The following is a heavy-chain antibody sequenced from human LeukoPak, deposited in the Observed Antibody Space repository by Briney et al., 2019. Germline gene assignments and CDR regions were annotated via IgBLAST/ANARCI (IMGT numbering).Heavy chain of an antibody. Sequence: GGSLRLSCTAPGFTFGDYAMSWVRQAPGKGLEWVGFIRSKAYGGTTEYAASVKGRFTISTDDSKSIAYLQMNSLKTEDTAVYYCTRDPPPLYSSSWYVLTNYYYYGMDIWGQGTTVTVSS. V-gene: IGHV3-49*04. CDR2: IRSKAYGGTT. CDR1: GFTFGDYA. CDR3: TRDPPPLYSSSWYVLTNYYYYGMDI. J-gene: IGHJ6*02. D-gene: IGHD6-13*01.